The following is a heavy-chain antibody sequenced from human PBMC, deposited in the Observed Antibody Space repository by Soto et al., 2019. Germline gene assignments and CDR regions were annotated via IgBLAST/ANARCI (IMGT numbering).Heavy chain of an antibody. CDR1: GFSLTSRPMG. CDR3: AHRLSGYNWNGGYFDY. D-gene: IGHD1-1*01. V-gene: IGHV2-5*02. J-gene: IGHJ4*02. Sequence: QITLKESAPTRVKPTQTLTLTCTFSGFSLTSRPMGVDWIRQPPGKALEWLAFIYWDDDKRYSPSLRSRLTSTKDTSGNQVVLTMTNMDPVDTATYYCAHRLSGYNWNGGYFDYWGQGALVTVSS. CDR2: IYWDDDK.